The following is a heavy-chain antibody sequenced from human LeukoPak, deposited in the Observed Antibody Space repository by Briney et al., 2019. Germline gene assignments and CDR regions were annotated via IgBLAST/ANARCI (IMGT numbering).Heavy chain of an antibody. D-gene: IGHD3-10*01. CDR1: GFTFSSYW. J-gene: IGHJ4*02. CDR3: ARDLSFGAGEEDY. CDR2: IKQDGSEK. Sequence: GGSLRLSCAASGFTFSSYWMSWVRQAPGKGLEWVANIKQDGSEKYYVDSVKGRFTISRDNAKNSLYLQMNSLRAEDTAVYYCARDLSFGAGEEDYWGQGTLVTVSS. V-gene: IGHV3-7*01.